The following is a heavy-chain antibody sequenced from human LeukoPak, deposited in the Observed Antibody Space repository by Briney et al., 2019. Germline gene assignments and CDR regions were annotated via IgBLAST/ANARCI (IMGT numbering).Heavy chain of an antibody. V-gene: IGHV3-30*18. CDR1: GFTFSSYG. Sequence: PGRSLRLSCAASGFTFSSYGMHWVRQAPGKGLEWVAVISYDGSNKYYADSVKGRFTISRDNSKNTLYLQMNSLRAEDTAVYYCVKSNCSNTSCQTYYYYGMDVWGQGTTVTVSS. D-gene: IGHD2-2*01. CDR2: ISYDGSNK. J-gene: IGHJ6*02. CDR3: VKSNCSNTSCQTYYYYGMDV.